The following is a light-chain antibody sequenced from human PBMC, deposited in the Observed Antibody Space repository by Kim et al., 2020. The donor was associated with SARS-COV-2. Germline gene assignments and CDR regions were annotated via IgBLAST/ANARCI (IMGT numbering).Light chain of an antibody. V-gene: IGKV1-27*01. CDR2: PAS. CDR3: QKYSTAPWT. Sequence: ASVGDIVTIPCRASQGIDNYLVWYQQKPGKVPKVLIYPASTLQSGVPSRFSGSGSGTEFTLTISSLQAEDAATYYCQKYSTAPWTFGQGTKVDIK. CDR1: QGIDNY. J-gene: IGKJ1*01.